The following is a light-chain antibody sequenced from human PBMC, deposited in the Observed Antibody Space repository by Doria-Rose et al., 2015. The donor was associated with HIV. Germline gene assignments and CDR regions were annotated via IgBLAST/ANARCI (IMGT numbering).Light chain of an antibody. CDR2: DGS. CDR1: QSFRSTY. J-gene: IGKJ1*01. CDR3: HQYGTSWT. Sequence: TQSPGTLPLSPGERATLSCRASQSFRSTYLAWYQQKPGQAPSLLIYDGSTRATGIPDRFSASGSGTDLTLTINRLEPEDFAPYYCHQYGTSWTFGQGTKVEI. V-gene: IGKV3-20*01.